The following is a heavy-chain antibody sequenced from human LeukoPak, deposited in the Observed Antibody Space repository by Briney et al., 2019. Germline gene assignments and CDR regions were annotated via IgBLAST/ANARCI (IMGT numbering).Heavy chain of an antibody. V-gene: IGHV3-11*04. CDR1: GFTYSDYY. J-gene: IGHJ4*02. CDR2: ISSSGSTI. D-gene: IGHD6-19*01. Sequence: GGSLRLSCAASGFTYSDYYMSWIRQAPGKGLEWVSYISSSGSTIYYADSVKGRFTISRDNAKNSLYLQMNSLRAEDTAVYYCARATMPHSSGWYFPPPEEPVFDYWGQGTLVTVSS. CDR3: ARATMPHSSGWYFPPPEEPVFDY.